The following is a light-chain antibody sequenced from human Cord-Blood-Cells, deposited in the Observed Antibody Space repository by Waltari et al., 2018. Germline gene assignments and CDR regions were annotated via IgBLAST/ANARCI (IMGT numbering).Light chain of an antibody. Sequence: EIVLTQSPGTLSLSPGERATLSCRASQCVSSSYLAWYQHKPGQAPRLLIYGASSRATGIPDRFSGSGSGTDFTLTSSRLEPEDFAVYYCQQYGSSPRFTFGGGTKVEIK. CDR1: QCVSSSY. J-gene: IGKJ4*01. CDR2: GAS. V-gene: IGKV3-20*01. CDR3: QQYGSSPRFT.